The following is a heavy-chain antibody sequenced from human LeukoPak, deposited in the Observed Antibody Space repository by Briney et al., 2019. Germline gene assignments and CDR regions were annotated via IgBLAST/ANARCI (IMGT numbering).Heavy chain of an antibody. CDR2: IYYNGHT. CDR3: ARTYGDYQGYMDV. V-gene: IGHV4-59*02. CDR1: GYSVNGYY. J-gene: IGHJ6*03. Sequence: SETLSLTCTVSGYSVNGYYWSWIRQPPGQGLVWVGYIYYNGHTNYSHSLESRTTMSIDPSRNQFSLKVRSVTAADTAVYYCARTYGDYQGYMDVWGKGTTVTVSS. D-gene: IGHD4-17*01.